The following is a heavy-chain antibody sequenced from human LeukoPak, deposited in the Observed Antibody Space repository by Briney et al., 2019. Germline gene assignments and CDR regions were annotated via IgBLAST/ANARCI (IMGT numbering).Heavy chain of an antibody. Sequence: PSETLSLTCTVSGGSISSSSYYWGWIRQPPGKGLEWIGSIYYSGSTYYNPSLKSRVTISVDTSKNQFSLKLSSVTAADTAVYYCARRAGEVYTTPFDPWGQGTLVTASS. CDR3: ARRAGEVYTTPFDP. CDR2: IYYSGST. V-gene: IGHV4-39*01. D-gene: IGHD7-27*01. CDR1: GGSISSSSYY. J-gene: IGHJ5*02.